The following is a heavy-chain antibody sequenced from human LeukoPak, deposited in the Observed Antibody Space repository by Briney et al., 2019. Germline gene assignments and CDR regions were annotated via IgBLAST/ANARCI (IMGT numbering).Heavy chain of an antibody. Sequence: SVKVSCKASGGTFSSYAISWVRQAPGQGLEWMGRIIPILGIANYAQKFQGRVTITADKSTSTAYMELCSLRSEDTAVYYCASRATTPNAFDIWGQGTMVTVSS. V-gene: IGHV1-69*04. CDR1: GGTFSSYA. CDR2: IIPILGIA. J-gene: IGHJ3*02. D-gene: IGHD4-17*01. CDR3: ASRATTPNAFDI.